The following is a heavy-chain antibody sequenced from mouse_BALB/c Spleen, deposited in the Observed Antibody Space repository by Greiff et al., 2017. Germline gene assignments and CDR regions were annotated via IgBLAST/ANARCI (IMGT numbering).Heavy chain of an antibody. CDR1: GFSLTSYG. Sequence: QVQLQQSGPGLVQPSQSLSITCTVSGFSLTSYGVHWVRQSPGKGLEWLGVIWSGGSTDYNAAFISRLSISKDNSKSQVFFKMNSLQANDTAIYYCARTYYGSSYGEAWFAYWGQGTLVTVSA. D-gene: IGHD1-1*01. CDR2: IWSGGST. V-gene: IGHV2-2*02. CDR3: ARTYYGSSYGEAWFAY. J-gene: IGHJ3*01.